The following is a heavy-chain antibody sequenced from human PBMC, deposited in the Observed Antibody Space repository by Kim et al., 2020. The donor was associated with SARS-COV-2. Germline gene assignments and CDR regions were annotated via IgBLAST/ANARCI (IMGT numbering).Heavy chain of an antibody. CDR2: SDYCGGN. V-gene: IGHV4-39*01. D-gene: IGHD3-10*01. CDR3: AGDVLLWVGELLRSSRYAFDN. Sequence: LSSSSYGGGVIRPPPGKGVEWIGSSDYCGGNDYNPSLNSRGTIFRDTSKNQFSLELSSVTAADTAVYYCAGDVLLWVGELLRSSRYAFDNW. CDR1: LSSSSYG. J-gene: IGHJ3*02.